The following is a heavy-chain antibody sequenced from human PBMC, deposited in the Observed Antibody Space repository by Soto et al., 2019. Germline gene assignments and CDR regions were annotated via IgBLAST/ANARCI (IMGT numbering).Heavy chain of an antibody. CDR1: GYTFTRYN. D-gene: IGHD3-10*01. CDR2: INPLGFST. CDR3: ARAAGRFGELYWFDP. Sequence: KVSCKASGYTFTRYNMHWLLQSPLQVLEWVGMINPLGFSTTYAQKFRGRVTMTRDTSTSIVYMELTNLRSEDTAVYYCARAAGRFGELYWFDPWGQGTLVTVSS. J-gene: IGHJ5*02. V-gene: IGHV1-46*01.